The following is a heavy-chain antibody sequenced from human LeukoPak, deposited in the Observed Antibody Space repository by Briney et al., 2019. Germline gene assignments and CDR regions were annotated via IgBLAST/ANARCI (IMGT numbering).Heavy chain of an antibody. CDR3: GKDQHTFSTFDY. Sequence: GGSLGLSCAASGFTFSNYGMSWVRRGPGKGLRWVSAFSGSGSFSYYADSLKGRFTISSDNSKNQLYLQIDSQRAEYMAIYYCGKDQHTFSTFDYWGQGTLVTVSS. CDR2: FSGSGSFS. CDR1: GFTFSNYG. D-gene: IGHD3-16*01. J-gene: IGHJ4*02. V-gene: IGHV3-23*01.